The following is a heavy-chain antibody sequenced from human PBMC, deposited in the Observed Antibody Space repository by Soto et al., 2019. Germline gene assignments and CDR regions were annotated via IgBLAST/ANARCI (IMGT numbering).Heavy chain of an antibody. CDR1: GFTFNTYG. CDR2: ISYDGSDK. D-gene: IGHD2-2*02. J-gene: IGHJ4*02. CDR3: AKSPNFYCSSPNCYKYYFDY. V-gene: IGHV3-30*18. Sequence: QDHLVESGGGVVQPGTSLRLSCAASGFTFNTYGMHWVRQAPGKGLEWVAVISYDGSDKFYADSVKGRFTISRDNSKNTLYLQKSSLRPEDTAIYYCAKSPNFYCSSPNCYKYYFDYWGQGTQVTVSS.